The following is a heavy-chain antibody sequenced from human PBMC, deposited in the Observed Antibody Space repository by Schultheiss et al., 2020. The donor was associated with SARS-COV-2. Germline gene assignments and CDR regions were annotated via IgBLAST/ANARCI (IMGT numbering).Heavy chain of an antibody. V-gene: IGHV4-61*08. CDR3: ARAQGGGFLEWYGMDV. D-gene: IGHD3-3*01. Sequence: SQTLSLTCTVSGGSVTRGDYYWSWIRQPPGKGLEWIGYIYNGGSGNYNPSLKSRVTISMDTSKNQFSLTLNSVTAADTAVYYCARAQGGGFLEWYGMDVWGQGTTVTVSS. CDR2: IYNGGSG. J-gene: IGHJ6*02. CDR1: GGSVTRGDYY.